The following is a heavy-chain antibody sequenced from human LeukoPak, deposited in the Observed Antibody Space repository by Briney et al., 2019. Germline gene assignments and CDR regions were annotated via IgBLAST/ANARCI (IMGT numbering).Heavy chain of an antibody. CDR2: IIPIFGTA. D-gene: IGHD3-3*01. CDR1: GGTFSSYA. V-gene: IGHV1-69*06. Sequence: GASVKVSCKTSGGTFSSYAITWVRQTPGQGLEWMGGIIPIFGTANYAQKFQGRVTITADKSTSTAYMELSSLRSEDTAVYYCARVLNPGGFDPWGQGTLVTVSS. J-gene: IGHJ5*02. CDR3: ARVLNPGGFDP.